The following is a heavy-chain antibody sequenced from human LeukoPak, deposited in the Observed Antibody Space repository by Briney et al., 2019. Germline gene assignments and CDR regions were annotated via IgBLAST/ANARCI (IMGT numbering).Heavy chain of an antibody. V-gene: IGHV1-69*13. J-gene: IGHJ3*02. CDR2: IIPIFGTA. CDR3: ARGWWELAEGDDI. CDR1: GGTFSSYA. Sequence: ASVKVPCKASGGTFSSYAISWVRQAPGQGLEWMGGIIPIFGTANYAQKFQGRVTITADESTSTAYMELSSLRSEDTAVYYCARGWWELAEGDDIWGQGTMVTVSS. D-gene: IGHD1-26*01.